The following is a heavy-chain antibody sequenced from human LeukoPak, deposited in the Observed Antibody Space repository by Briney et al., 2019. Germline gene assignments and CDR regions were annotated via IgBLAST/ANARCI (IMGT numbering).Heavy chain of an antibody. D-gene: IGHD3-16*01. CDR2: ISSSGTTK. V-gene: IGHV3-48*03. Sequence: GGSLRLSCAASGFTFSSYEMNWVRQAPGKGLEWISYISSSGTTKYYADSVKGRFTISRDNGKNSLYLQMNSLRAEDTAVYYCARDPAVSYDYVWGSFAGYWGQGTLVTVSS. CDR1: GFTFSSYE. CDR3: ARDPAVSYDYVWGSFAGY. J-gene: IGHJ4*02.